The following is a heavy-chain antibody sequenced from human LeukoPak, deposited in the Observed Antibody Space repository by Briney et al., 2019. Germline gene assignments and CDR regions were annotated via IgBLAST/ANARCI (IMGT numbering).Heavy chain of an antibody. D-gene: IGHD6-13*01. CDR1: GFTCSDYY. CDR2: ISSSGSTI. Sequence: GGSLRLSCAASGFTCSDYYMSWIRQDPGKGLEWVSYISSSGSTIYYADSVKGRFTISRDNAKNSLYLQMNSLRAEDTAVYYCAMGSAAAGTRQFDYWGQGTLVTVSS. V-gene: IGHV3-11*01. CDR3: AMGSAAAGTRQFDY. J-gene: IGHJ4*02.